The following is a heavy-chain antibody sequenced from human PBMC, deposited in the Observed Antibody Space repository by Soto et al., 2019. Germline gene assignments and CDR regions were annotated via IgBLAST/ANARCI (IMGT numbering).Heavy chain of an antibody. CDR3: AREGFSSGKAGGFDV. V-gene: IGHV3-23*01. D-gene: IGHD6-19*01. CDR1: GFTFTRSV. J-gene: IGHJ3*01. CDR2: ISDSGGAT. Sequence: EVQLLESGGGLVQPGGSLRLSCAASGFTFTRSVMTWARQAPGKGLEWVSTISDSGGATHYADSVKGRFTISRDNSKDTLFLQRNSLRAEDTAVYYCAREGFSSGKAGGFDVWGQGTMVTVSS.